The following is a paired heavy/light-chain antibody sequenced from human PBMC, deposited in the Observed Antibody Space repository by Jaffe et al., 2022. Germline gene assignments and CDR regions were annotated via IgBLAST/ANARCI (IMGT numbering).Light chain of an antibody. CDR1: SSDVGGYNY. J-gene: IGLJ2*01. V-gene: IGLV2-8*01. Sequence: QSALTQPPSASGSPGQSVTISCTGTSSDVGGYNYVSWYQQHPGKAPKFMIYEVNKRPSGVPDRFSGSKSGNTASLTVSGLQAEDEADYYCSSYAGSNTVVFGGGTKLTVL. CDR2: EVN. CDR3: SSYAGSNTVV.
Heavy chain of an antibody. V-gene: IGHV4-38-2*01. CDR2: SPHSGNT. D-gene: IGHD1-26*01. J-gene: IGHJ3*02. CDR1: GYSISDGYW. Sequence: QVQLQESGPGLVKPSETLSLTCAVSGYSISDGYWWGWIRQPPGKGLEWIGSSPHSGNTHYNPSLKSRLTISADTSKNQFSLRLSSVTAADTAVYYCARLYSGSYYEAFDIWGQGTMVTVSS. CDR3: ARLYSGSYYEAFDI.